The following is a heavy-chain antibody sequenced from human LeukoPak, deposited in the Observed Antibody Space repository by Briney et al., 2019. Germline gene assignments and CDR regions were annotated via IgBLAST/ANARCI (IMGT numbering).Heavy chain of an antibody. CDR1: GCSISSSNW. CDR2: IYHSGST. J-gene: IGHJ6*03. D-gene: IGHD3-16*01. CDR3: AREGERGPLYYYYYLDV. Sequence: SGTLSLTCAVSGCSISSSNWWSWVRQPPRKGLAWIGEIYHSGSTNYNPSLKSRVTISVDKSKNQFSLKLSPVTAADTAVYYGAREGERGPLYYYYYLDVWGKGTTVTVSS. V-gene: IGHV4-4*02.